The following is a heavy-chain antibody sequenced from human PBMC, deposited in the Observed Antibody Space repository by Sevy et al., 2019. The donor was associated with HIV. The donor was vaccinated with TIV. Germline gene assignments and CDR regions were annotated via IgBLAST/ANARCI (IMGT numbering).Heavy chain of an antibody. CDR3: AAELYSGACDI. CDR2: INSDGSST. V-gene: IGHV3-74*01. J-gene: IGHJ3*02. CDR1: GFTFSSYW. Sequence: GGSLRLSCAASGFTFSSYWMHWVRQAPGKGLVWVSRINSDGSSTSYADSVKGRFTISRDNAKNTLYLQMNSLRAEDTAVYYCAAELYSGACDIWGQGTMVTVSS. D-gene: IGHD2-8*01.